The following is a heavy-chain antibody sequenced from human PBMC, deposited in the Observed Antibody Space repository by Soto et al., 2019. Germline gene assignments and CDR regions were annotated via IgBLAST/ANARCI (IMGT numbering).Heavy chain of an antibody. CDR1: GFTFSSYA. CDR3: ARDPSSGWYGGSDY. Sequence: QVQLVESGGGVVQPGRSLRLSCAASGFTFSSYAMHWVRQAPGKGLEWVAVISYDGSNKYYADSVKGRFTISRDNSKNTLYLQMNSLRAEDTVVYYCARDPSSGWYGGSDYWGQGTLVTVSS. D-gene: IGHD6-19*01. CDR2: ISYDGSNK. V-gene: IGHV3-30-3*01. J-gene: IGHJ4*02.